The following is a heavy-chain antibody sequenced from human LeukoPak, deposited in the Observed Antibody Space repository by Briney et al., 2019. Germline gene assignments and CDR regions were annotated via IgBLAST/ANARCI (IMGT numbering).Heavy chain of an antibody. Sequence: PGGSLRLSCAASGFTFSNYAMSWVRQAPGKGLEWVSAISGSGGSTYYADSVKGRFTISRDNSKNTLYLQMNSLRAEDTAVYYCAKDHGSGSSNWFDPWGQGTLVTVSS. D-gene: IGHD3-10*01. V-gene: IGHV3-23*01. J-gene: IGHJ5*02. CDR3: AKDHGSGSSNWFDP. CDR2: ISGSGGST. CDR1: GFTFSNYA.